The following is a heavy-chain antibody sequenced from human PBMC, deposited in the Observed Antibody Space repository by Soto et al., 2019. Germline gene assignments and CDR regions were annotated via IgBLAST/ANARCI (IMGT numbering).Heavy chain of an antibody. Sequence: GASVKVSCKASGYTFTSYGISWVRQAPGQGPEWMGWISAYNGNTNYAQKLQGRVTMTTDTSTSTAYMELRSLRSDDTAVYYCASGGSGWYVGAFDIWGQGTMVTVSS. J-gene: IGHJ3*02. CDR3: ASGGSGWYVGAFDI. CDR2: ISAYNGNT. CDR1: GYTFTSYG. D-gene: IGHD6-19*01. V-gene: IGHV1-18*01.